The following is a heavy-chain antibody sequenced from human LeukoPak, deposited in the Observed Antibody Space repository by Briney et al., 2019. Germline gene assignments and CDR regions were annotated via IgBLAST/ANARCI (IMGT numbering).Heavy chain of an antibody. CDR1: GFTFSSYG. Sequence: PGGSLRLSCAASGFTFSSYGMHWVRQAPGKGLEWVAVIWYDGSNKYYADSVKGRFTISRENSKNTLYLQMNSLRVEDTAVYYCAREWTATIGYYGMDVWGQGTTVTVSS. CDR3: AREWTATIGYYGMDV. D-gene: IGHD1-7*01. CDR2: IWYDGSNK. V-gene: IGHV3-33*01. J-gene: IGHJ6*02.